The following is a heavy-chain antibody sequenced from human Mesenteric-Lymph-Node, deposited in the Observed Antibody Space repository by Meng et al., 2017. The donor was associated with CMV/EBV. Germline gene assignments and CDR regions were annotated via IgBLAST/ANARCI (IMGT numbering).Heavy chain of an antibody. V-gene: IGHV1-46*01. CDR3: ARSYCSGINCPLDP. CDR1: GYTFSTYY. J-gene: IGHJ5*02. D-gene: IGHD2-15*01. Sequence: ASVKVSCKTSGYTFSTYYLHWVRQAPGQGLEWMGTINPSDGSRSSAQNSQGRITLTRDTSTTAVYMELSSLRSDDTAVYYCARSYCSGINCPLDPWGQGTLVTVSS. CDR2: INPSDGSR.